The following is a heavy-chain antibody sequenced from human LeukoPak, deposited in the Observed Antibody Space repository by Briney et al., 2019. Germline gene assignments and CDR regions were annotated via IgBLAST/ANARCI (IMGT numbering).Heavy chain of an antibody. D-gene: IGHD5-18*01. CDR1: GFTFSSFG. J-gene: IGHJ4*02. CDR3: ARGYSYGDY. V-gene: IGHV3-30*03. Sequence: PGRSLRLSCAASGFTFSSFGMNWVRQAPGKGLEWVAVISYDGSDKYYADSVKGRFTISRDNSKNTLYLQMDSLRADDTAVYYCARGYSYGDYWGQGTLVTVSS. CDR2: ISYDGSDK.